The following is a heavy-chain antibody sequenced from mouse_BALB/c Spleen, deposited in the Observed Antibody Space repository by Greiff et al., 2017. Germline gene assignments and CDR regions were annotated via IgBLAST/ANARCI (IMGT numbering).Heavy chain of an antibody. CDR1: GYTFTSYW. J-gene: IGHJ4*01. D-gene: IGHD1-2*01. CDR3: ARDGLRLRSYYAMDY. CDR2: INPSTGYT. Sequence: QVQLKQSGAELARPGASVKMSCKASGYTFTSYWMHWVKQRPGQGLEWIGYINPSTGYTEYNQKFKDKATLTADKSSSTAYMQLSSLTSEDSAVYYCARDGLRLRSYYAMDYWGQGTSVTVSS. V-gene: IGHV1-4*01.